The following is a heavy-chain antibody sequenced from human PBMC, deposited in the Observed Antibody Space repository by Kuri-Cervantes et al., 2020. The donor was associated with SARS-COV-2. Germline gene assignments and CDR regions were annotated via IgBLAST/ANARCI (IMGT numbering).Heavy chain of an antibody. J-gene: IGHJ4*02. D-gene: IGHD5-12*01. CDR2: IYHSGST. CDR1: GYSISSGYY. V-gene: IGHV4-38-2*01. CDR3: ARGEDRGYSGYDIYYFDY. Sequence: SETLSLTCAVSGYSISSGYYWGWIRQPPGKGLEWIGSIYHSGSTYYNPSLKSRVTISVDTYKNQFSLKLRSVTAADTAVYYCARGEDRGYSGYDIYYFDYWGQGTLVTVSS.